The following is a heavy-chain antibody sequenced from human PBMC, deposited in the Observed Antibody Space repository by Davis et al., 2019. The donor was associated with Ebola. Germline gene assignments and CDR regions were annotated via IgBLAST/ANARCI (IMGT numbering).Heavy chain of an antibody. J-gene: IGHJ4*02. Sequence: AASVKVSCKASGGTFSSYTISWVRQAPGQGLEWMGRIIPILGIANYAQKFQGRVTITADKSTSTAYMELSSLRSEDTAVYYCARDGDGEVTAIMAYWGQGTLVTVSS. D-gene: IGHD2-21*02. CDR1: GGTFSSYT. CDR3: ARDGDGEVTAIMAY. V-gene: IGHV1-69*04. CDR2: IIPILGIA.